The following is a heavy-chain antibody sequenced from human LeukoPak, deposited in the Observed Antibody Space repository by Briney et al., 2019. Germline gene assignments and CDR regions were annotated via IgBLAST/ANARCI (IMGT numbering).Heavy chain of an antibody. CDR1: GLTFSSYS. J-gene: IGHJ4*02. Sequence: PGGSLRLSCAASGLTFSSYSMNWARQAPGKGLEWVSYISSSSSTIQYADSVKGRFTVSRDNAKNSLFLQMNSLRAEDTAVYYCARVRGCTGGSCYSSYFDYWGRGTLVTVSS. CDR3: ARVRGCTGGSCYSSYFDY. D-gene: IGHD2-15*01. V-gene: IGHV3-48*01. CDR2: ISSSSSTI.